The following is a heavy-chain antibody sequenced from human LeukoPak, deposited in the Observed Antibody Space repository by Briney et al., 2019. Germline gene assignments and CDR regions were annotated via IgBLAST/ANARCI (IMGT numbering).Heavy chain of an antibody. CDR1: GGSSSGYF. Sequence: PSETLSLTCTVSGGSSSGYFWSWIRQPPGKGLEWIGYIFYSGSTNYNPSLKSRVTISLDTSKTQFSLKLSSVTAADTAVYYCARESGRYPYYFDYWGQGTLVTVSS. D-gene: IGHD1-26*01. J-gene: IGHJ4*02. V-gene: IGHV4-59*01. CDR2: IFYSGST. CDR3: ARESGRYPYYFDY.